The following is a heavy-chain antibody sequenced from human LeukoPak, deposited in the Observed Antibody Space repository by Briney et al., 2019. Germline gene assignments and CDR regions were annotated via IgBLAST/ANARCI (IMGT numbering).Heavy chain of an antibody. CDR2: ISYDGSNK. Sequence: PGRSLRLSCAASGFTFSSYGMHWVRQAPGKGLEWVAVISYDGSNKYYADSVKGRFTISRDNSKNTLYLQTNSLRAEDTAVYYCAKGGDFWSGYYSRDPWGQGTLVTVSS. D-gene: IGHD3-3*01. CDR1: GFTFSSYG. CDR3: AKGGDFWSGYYSRDP. J-gene: IGHJ5*02. V-gene: IGHV3-30*18.